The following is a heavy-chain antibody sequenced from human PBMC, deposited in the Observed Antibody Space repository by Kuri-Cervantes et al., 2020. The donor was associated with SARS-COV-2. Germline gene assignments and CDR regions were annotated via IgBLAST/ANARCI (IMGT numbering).Heavy chain of an antibody. Sequence: GGSLRLSCAASRFMFSCDRMNWVRQAPGKGLEWVSAISGSGGSTYYADSVKGRFTISRDNSKNTLYLQMNSLRAEDTAVYYCAKHSRVAAADYFDYWGQGTLVTVSS. CDR3: AKHSRVAAADYFDY. J-gene: IGHJ4*02. D-gene: IGHD6-13*01. CDR2: ISGSGGST. V-gene: IGHV3-23*01. CDR1: RFMFSCDR.